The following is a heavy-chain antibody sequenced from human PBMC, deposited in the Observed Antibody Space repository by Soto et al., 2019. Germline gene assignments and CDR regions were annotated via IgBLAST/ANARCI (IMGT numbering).Heavy chain of an antibody. CDR3: TSYYYYGGAYYFDY. J-gene: IGHJ4*02. CDR2: IRSKANGATT. V-gene: IGHV3-49*03. D-gene: IGHD1-26*01. CDR1: GFTFGDYA. Sequence: GGSLRLSCTASGFTFGDYAMSWFRQAPGKELEWVGFIRSKANGATTKYAAPVKGRFTIKRDDTKSFAFLQINSLKIEDTAVYYCTSYYYYGGAYYFDYWGQGTLVT.